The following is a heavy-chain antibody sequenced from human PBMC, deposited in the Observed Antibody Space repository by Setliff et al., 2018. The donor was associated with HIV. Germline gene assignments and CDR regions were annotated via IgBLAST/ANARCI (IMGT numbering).Heavy chain of an antibody. CDR1: GNTLRELS. J-gene: IGHJ4*02. V-gene: IGHV1-24*01. D-gene: IGHD2-15*01. Sequence: GASVKVSCKVSGNTLRELSMHWVRQAPGEGLEWMGGFDPEDGETNYAQNFQGRVTMTRDTSTNTVYMDLSSLKSEDTAVYYCVREARGGYFDYWGQGTLVTVSS. CDR2: FDPEDGET. CDR3: VREARGGYFDY.